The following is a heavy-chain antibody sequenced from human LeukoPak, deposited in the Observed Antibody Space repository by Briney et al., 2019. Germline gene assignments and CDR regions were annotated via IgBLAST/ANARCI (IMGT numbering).Heavy chain of an antibody. D-gene: IGHD1-26*01. CDR2: IYYSGST. CDR1: GGSISSYY. V-gene: IGHV4-59*01. Sequence: SETLSLTCTVSGGSISSYYWSWVRQPPGKGLEWIGYIYYSGSTDYNPSLKSRVTISVDTSKNQFSLKLSSVNAADTAVYYCARDRIIVGATGNWFDPWGQGTLVTVSS. CDR3: ARDRIIVGATGNWFDP. J-gene: IGHJ5*02.